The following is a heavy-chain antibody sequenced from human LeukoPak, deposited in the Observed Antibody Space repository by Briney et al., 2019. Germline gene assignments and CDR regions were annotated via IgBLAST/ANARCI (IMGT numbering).Heavy chain of an antibody. J-gene: IGHJ4*02. CDR2: FDPEDGET. CDR3: ATADSSTLFGY. Sequence: ASVKVSCKASGYIFTDYYMHWVRQAPGKGLEWMGGFDPEDGETIYAQKFQGRVTMTEDTSTDTAYLELSSLRSDDTAVYHCATADSSTLFGYWGRGTLVTVSS. D-gene: IGHD6-13*01. CDR1: GYIFTDYY. V-gene: IGHV1-24*01.